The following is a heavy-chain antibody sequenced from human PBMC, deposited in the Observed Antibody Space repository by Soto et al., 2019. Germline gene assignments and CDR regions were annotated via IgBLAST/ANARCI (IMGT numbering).Heavy chain of an antibody. D-gene: IGHD3-3*01. Sequence: ASVKVSCKASGYTFTSYAMHWVRQAPGQRLEWMGWINAGNGNTKYSQKFQGRVTITRDTSASTAYMELSSLRSEDTAVYYCARDPNVLRFLEWPSYYYYYGMDVWGQGTTVTVS. CDR1: GYTFTSYA. CDR2: INAGNGNT. J-gene: IGHJ6*02. CDR3: ARDPNVLRFLEWPSYYYYYGMDV. V-gene: IGHV1-3*01.